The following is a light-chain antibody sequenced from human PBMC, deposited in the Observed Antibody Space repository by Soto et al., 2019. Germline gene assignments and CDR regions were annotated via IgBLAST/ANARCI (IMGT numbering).Light chain of an antibody. J-gene: IGKJ1*01. V-gene: IGKV3-20*01. CDR2: EAS. Sequence: IVLTQSPGTLSLSPGERATLSCRASQSVRGSYLVWYQQKPGQAPRLLVYEASIRATGIPDRFRGSGSGTDFSLTISRLEPEDFAVYYCQQYGSSPRTFGQGTKVEIK. CDR1: QSVRGSY. CDR3: QQYGSSPRT.